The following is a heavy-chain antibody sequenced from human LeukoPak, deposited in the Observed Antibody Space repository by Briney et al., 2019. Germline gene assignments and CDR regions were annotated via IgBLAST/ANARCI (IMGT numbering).Heavy chain of an antibody. D-gene: IGHD3-10*01. J-gene: IGHJ3*02. CDR2: ISSNGGST. Sequence: TGGSLRLSCAASGFTFSSYAMHWVRQAPGKGLEYVSAISSNGGSTYYANSVKGRFTISRDNSKNTLYLQMGSLRAEDMAVYYCARDHFGYYYGLGAAFDIWGQGTMVTVSS. V-gene: IGHV3-64*01. CDR3: ARDHFGYYYGLGAAFDI. CDR1: GFTFSSYA.